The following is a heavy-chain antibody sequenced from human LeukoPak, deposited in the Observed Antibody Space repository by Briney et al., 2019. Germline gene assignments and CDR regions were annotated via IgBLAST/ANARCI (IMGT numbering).Heavy chain of an antibody. Sequence: GASVKVSCKASGYTFTSYGISWVRQAPGQGLEWMGWINPNSGGTNYAQKFQGRVTMTRDTSISTAYMELSRLRSDDTAVYYCARALSWGIAVAALDYWGQGTLVTVSS. CDR2: INPNSGGT. CDR1: GYTFTSYG. CDR3: ARALSWGIAVAALDY. D-gene: IGHD6-19*01. J-gene: IGHJ4*02. V-gene: IGHV1-2*02.